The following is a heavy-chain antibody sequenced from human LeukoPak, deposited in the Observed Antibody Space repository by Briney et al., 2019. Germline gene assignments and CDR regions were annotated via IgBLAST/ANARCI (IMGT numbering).Heavy chain of an antibody. CDR3: AKDYTSGWYGAFDI. J-gene: IGHJ3*02. D-gene: IGHD6-19*01. V-gene: IGHV3-9*03. CDR2: ISWNSGTI. Sequence: GGSLRLSCAASGFTFDDYAMHWVRQAPGKGLGWVSGISWNSGTIGYADSVKGRFTISRDNAKNSLYLQMNSLRAEDMAFYYCAKDYTSGWYGAFDIWGQGTMVTVSS. CDR1: GFTFDDYA.